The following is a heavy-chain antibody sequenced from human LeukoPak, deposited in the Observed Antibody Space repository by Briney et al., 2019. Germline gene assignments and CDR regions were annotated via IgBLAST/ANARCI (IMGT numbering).Heavy chain of an antibody. V-gene: IGHV3-23*01. CDR3: ARDYYGGDYFDY. Sequence: GGSLRLSCAASGFTFKNYAMNWVRQSPGQGLEWVSTISGDAVTSWYADSVKGRFTVSRDNSKNIVFLQMNNLRAEDTAVYYCARDYYGGDYFDYWGQGTLVTVSS. D-gene: IGHD3-10*01. CDR1: GFTFKNYA. J-gene: IGHJ4*02. CDR2: ISGDAVTS.